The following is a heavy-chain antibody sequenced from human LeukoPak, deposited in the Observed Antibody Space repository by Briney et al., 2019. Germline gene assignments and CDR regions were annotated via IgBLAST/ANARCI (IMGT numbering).Heavy chain of an antibody. CDR3: ARTGMVRGVIRASVFDY. CDR2: IYSGGST. J-gene: IGHJ4*02. V-gene: IGHV3-66*01. D-gene: IGHD3-10*01. Sequence: GGSLRLSCAASGFTVSSNYMSWVRQAPGKGLEWVSVIYSGGSTYYADSVKGRFTISRDNSKNTLYLQMNSLRAEDTAVYYCARTGMVRGVIRASVFDYWGQGTLVTVSS. CDR1: GFTVSSNY.